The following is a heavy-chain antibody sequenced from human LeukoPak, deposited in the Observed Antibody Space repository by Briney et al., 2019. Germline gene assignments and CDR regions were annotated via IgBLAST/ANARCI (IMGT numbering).Heavy chain of an antibody. CDR2: IRGSGGGT. CDR1: GFTFSSYA. Sequence: GGSLRLSCAACGFTFSSYAMSWVRQAPGKGLEWVSTIRGSGGGTYYADSVRGRFTISRDNSKNTLYLQMNSLRDEDTALYYCAKAGIGVVGYFDYWGQGTLVTVSS. D-gene: IGHD6-19*01. V-gene: IGHV3-23*01. J-gene: IGHJ4*02. CDR3: AKAGIGVVGYFDY.